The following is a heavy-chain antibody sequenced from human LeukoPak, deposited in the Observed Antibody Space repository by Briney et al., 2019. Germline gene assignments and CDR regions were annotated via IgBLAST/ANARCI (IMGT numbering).Heavy chain of an antibody. CDR3: ARDHAWIQLWFFDY. V-gene: IGHV4-30-4*08. CDR1: GGSISSGDYY. D-gene: IGHD5-18*01. J-gene: IGHJ4*02. Sequence: SETLSLTCTVSGGSISSGDYYWSWIRQPPGKGLEWIGYIYYSGSTYYNPSLKSRVTISVDTSKNQFSLKLSSVTAADTAVYYCARDHAWIQLWFFDYWGQGTLVTVSS. CDR2: IYYSGST.